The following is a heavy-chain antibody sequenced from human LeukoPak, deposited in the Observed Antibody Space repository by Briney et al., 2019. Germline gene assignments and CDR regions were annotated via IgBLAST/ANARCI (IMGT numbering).Heavy chain of an antibody. CDR3: ARHYYGSGSYSDY. Sequence: GSLRLSCAASGFTFSNHGMNWVRPAPGKGLEWVSSISSGSSYIYYADSAKGRFTISRDNAKNSLYLRMDSLRAEDTAVYYCARHYYGSGSYSDYWGQGTLVTVSS. J-gene: IGHJ4*02. CDR1: GFTFSNHG. CDR2: ISSGSSYI. V-gene: IGHV3-21*01. D-gene: IGHD3-10*01.